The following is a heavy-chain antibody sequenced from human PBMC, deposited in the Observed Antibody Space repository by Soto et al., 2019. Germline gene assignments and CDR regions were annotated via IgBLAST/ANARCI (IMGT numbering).Heavy chain of an antibody. CDR2: ISYDGSNK. CDR3: ARYSGKYRGRIDY. CDR1: GFTFSHYG. V-gene: IGHV3-30*03. Sequence: QVQLVESGGGVVQPGRSLRLSCAASGFTFSHYGIHWVRQAPGKGLEWLAVISYDGSNKHYADSVKGRFTVSRDNSKNRLYLQMNSLRAEDTAVYFCARYSGKYRGRIDYWGQGTLVTVSS. J-gene: IGHJ4*02. D-gene: IGHD1-26*01.